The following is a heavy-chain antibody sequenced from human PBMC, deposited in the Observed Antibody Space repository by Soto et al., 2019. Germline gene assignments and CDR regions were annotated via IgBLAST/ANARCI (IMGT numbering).Heavy chain of an antibody. Sequence: EVQLVESGGGLVKPGGSLRLSCVGSGFTFSTYSINWVRQAPGKGLEWVSSISSRSDIYYADSVKGRFTISRDNAKNSVSLQMNSLRAEDTAVYYGAREYTDWPLAYGLDVWGQGTTVTVSS. J-gene: IGHJ6*02. CDR2: ISSRSDI. V-gene: IGHV3-21*02. CDR3: AREYTDWPLAYGLDV. CDR1: GFTFSTYS. D-gene: IGHD3-9*01.